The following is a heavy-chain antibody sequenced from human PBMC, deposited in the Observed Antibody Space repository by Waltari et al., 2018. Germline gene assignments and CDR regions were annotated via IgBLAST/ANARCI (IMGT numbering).Heavy chain of an antibody. D-gene: IGHD1-26*01. CDR1: GFTFSSYS. J-gene: IGHJ4*02. CDR2: IESSSSYT. Sequence: EVQLVESGGGLVKPGGSLRLSCAASGFTFSSYSMNWVRQAPGKGLEWVSSIESSSSYTYYADSLKGRFTISRDNAKNSLYLQMNSLRAEDTAVYYCARGGAATDYWGQGTLVTVSS. V-gene: IGHV3-21*01. CDR3: ARGGAATDY.